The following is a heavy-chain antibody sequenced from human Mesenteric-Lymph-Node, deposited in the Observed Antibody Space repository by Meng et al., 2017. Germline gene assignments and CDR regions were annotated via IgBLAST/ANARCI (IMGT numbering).Heavy chain of an antibody. D-gene: IGHD2-2*01. J-gene: IGHJ4*02. V-gene: IGHV3-74*01. CDR3: ARKLGYGSSTSCYPHFDY. Sequence: GESLKISCVASGFTFSSYAMHWVRQAPGKGLMWVSRINSDGSSTSYADSVKGRFTISRDNAKNTLYLQMNSLRAEDTAVYYCARKLGYGSSTSCYPHFDYWGQGTLVTVSS. CDR1: GFTFSSYA. CDR2: INSDGSST.